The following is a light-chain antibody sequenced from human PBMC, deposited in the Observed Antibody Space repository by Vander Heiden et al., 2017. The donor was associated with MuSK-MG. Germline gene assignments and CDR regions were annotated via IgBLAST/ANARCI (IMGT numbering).Light chain of an antibody. CDR1: QSVSASY. V-gene: IGKV3-20*01. CDR2: GAS. Sequence: VLTQSPGTLSLSPGERAPLSCRASQSVSASYLAWYQQKPGQAPRLLIYGASSRATGIPDRFSGSGSGTDFTLTISRLEPEDFAVYYCQQYGSSPLTFGGGTKVEIK. CDR3: QQYGSSPLT. J-gene: IGKJ4*01.